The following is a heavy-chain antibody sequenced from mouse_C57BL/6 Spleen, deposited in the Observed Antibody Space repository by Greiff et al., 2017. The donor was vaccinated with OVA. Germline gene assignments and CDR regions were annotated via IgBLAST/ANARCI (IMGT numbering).Heavy chain of an antibody. CDR2: IDPEDGET. CDR1: GFNIKDYY. J-gene: IGHJ1*03. CDR3: ASPYYGKGYSMPHV. V-gene: IGHV14-2*01. D-gene: IGHD1-1*01. Sequence: EVQLQQSGAELVKPGASVKLSCTASGFNIKDYYMHWVKQRTEQGLEWIGRIDPEDGETKYAPKFQGKATITADTSSNTAYLQLSSLTSEDTAVYYCASPYYGKGYSMPHVWGTGTTVTVSS.